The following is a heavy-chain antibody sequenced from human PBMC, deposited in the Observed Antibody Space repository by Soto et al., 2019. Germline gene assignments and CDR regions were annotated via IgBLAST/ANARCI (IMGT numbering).Heavy chain of an antibody. CDR1: GFNFTDYV. CDR2: MSFDGANE. Sequence: GGSLRLSCVASGFNFTDYVIHWVRQAPGRGLEWVAFMSFDGANEFYADFAKGRFTLSRDNSKHTLFLQMKGLRLDDPAVYFCAGGGFYHGYVYGMDVWGQGTTVTVSS. J-gene: IGHJ6*02. V-gene: IGHV3-30-3*01. CDR3: AGGGFYHGYVYGMDV. D-gene: IGHD2-2*03.